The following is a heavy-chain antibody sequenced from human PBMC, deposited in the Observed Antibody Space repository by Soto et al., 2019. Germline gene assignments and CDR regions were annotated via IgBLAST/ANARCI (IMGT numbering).Heavy chain of an antibody. J-gene: IGHJ5*02. CDR2: ISSSSSDI. V-gene: IGHV3-21*01. Sequence: EVQLVESGGGLVKPGGSLRLSCAASGFTFSSYSMNWVRQAPWKGLEWVSSISSSSSDIYYADPVTGRFTISRDNAKNSLYLQMNRLRAEDTAVYYCAYRSSSWYDYIASLDPWGQGTLVTVSS. D-gene: IGHD6-13*01. CDR3: AYRSSSWYDYIASLDP. CDR1: GFTFSSYS.